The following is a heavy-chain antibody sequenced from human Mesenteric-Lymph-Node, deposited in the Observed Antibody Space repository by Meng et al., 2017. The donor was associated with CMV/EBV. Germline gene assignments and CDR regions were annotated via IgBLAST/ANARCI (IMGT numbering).Heavy chain of an antibody. V-gene: IGHV4-34*01. CDR2: INHSGST. CDR3: ARVAGDYYGSGSYSSAPNWFDP. D-gene: IGHD3-10*01. CDR1: YY. J-gene: IGHJ5*02. Sequence: YYWSWIRQPPGKGLEWIGEINHSGSTNHNPSLKSRVTISVDTSKNQFSLKLSSVTAADTAVYYCARVAGDYYGSGSYSSAPNWFDPWGQGTLVTVSS.